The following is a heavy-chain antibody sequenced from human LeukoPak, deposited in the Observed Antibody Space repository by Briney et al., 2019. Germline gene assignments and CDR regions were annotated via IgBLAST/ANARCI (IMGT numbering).Heavy chain of an antibody. CDR1: GLSLSTSGVG. CDR2: IYWDADE. CDR3: AHTGYGSGSYLRYYYFGLDV. V-gene: IGHV2-5*02. D-gene: IGHD3-10*01. Sequence: SGPTLVNPTQTLTLTRALSGLSLSTSGVGVGWIRQPPGKALEWLALIYWDADERYNPSLKTRLTITKDASKNQVVLTMTNMDPVDTATYYCAHTGYGSGSYLRYYYFGLDVWGQGTTVTVSS. J-gene: IGHJ6*02.